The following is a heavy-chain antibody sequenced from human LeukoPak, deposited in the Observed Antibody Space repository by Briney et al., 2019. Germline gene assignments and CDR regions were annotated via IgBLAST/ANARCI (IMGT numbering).Heavy chain of an antibody. Sequence: GGSLRLSCAASGFTFSSSWMHWVRQAPGKGLVWVSRINSDGSSTSYADSVKGRFTISRDNAKNTLYLQMNSLRAEDTAVYYCARGTVVVVAATRVWYYYYMDVWGKGTTVTVSS. V-gene: IGHV3-74*01. D-gene: IGHD2-15*01. J-gene: IGHJ6*03. CDR1: GFTFSSSW. CDR3: ARGTVVVVAATRVWYYYYMDV. CDR2: INSDGSST.